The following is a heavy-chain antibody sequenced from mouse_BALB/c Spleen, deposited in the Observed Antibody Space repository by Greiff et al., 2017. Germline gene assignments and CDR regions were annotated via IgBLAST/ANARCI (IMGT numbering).Heavy chain of an antibody. CDR2: ISNGGGST. CDR1: GFTFSSYT. J-gene: IGHJ3*01. CDR3: ARQAYGNGFAY. Sequence: EVQGVESGGGLVQPGGSLKLSCAASGFTFSSYTMSWVRQTPEKRLEWVAYISNGGGSTYYPDTVKGRFTISRDNAKNTLYLQMSSLKSEDTAMYYCARQAYGNGFAYWGQGTLVTVSA. D-gene: IGHD2-1*01. V-gene: IGHV5-12-2*01.